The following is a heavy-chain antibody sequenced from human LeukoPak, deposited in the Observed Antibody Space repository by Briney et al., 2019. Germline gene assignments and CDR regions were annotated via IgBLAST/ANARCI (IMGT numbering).Heavy chain of an antibody. V-gene: IGHV4-39*01. CDR3: ARSLPGDLRGWLDQ. CDR2: IYYSGST. Sequence: SETLSLTCTVSGGSISSSSYYCGWGRQPPGKGLKWIGSIYYSGSTYYNPSLKNRLTISVDTPKNPFSLQLTSVTAADTAVYYCARSLPGDLRGWLDQWGQGTLVTVSS. CDR1: GGSISSSSYY. J-gene: IGHJ5*02.